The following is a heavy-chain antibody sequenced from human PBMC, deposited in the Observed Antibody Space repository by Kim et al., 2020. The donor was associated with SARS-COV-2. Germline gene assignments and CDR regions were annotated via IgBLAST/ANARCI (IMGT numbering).Heavy chain of an antibody. D-gene: IGHD3-22*01. V-gene: IGHV4-31*03. CDR1: GGSISSGGYY. CDR3: ARDQDYYDSSGYHSDAFDI. J-gene: IGHJ3*02. Sequence: SETLSLTCTVSGGSISSGGYYWSWIRQHPGKGLEWIGYIYYSGSTYYNPSLKSRVTISVDTSKNQFSLKLSSVTAADTAVYYCARDQDYYDSSGYHSDAFDIWGQGTMVTVSS. CDR2: IYYSGST.